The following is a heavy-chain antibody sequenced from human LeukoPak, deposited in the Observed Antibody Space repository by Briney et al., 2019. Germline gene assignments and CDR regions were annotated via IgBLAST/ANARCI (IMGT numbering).Heavy chain of an antibody. CDR1: GVSLKSGRYY. Sequence: SETLSLTCTVSGVSLKSGRYYWSWVRQPAGKGLEWIGRIYTSGTTNYNSSLKSRLTISVDTSKNQFSLKLNSVTAADTAVYYCAKQRQLLYTSGWYWFDPWGQGTLVTVSS. D-gene: IGHD6-19*01. J-gene: IGHJ5*02. CDR2: IYTSGTT. V-gene: IGHV4-61*02. CDR3: AKQRQLLYTSGWYWFDP.